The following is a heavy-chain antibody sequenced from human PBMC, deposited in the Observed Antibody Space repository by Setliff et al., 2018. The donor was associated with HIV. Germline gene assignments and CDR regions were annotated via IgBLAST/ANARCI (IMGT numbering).Heavy chain of an antibody. CDR1: GFTVSSNY. V-gene: IGHV3-66*01. J-gene: IGHJ4*02. D-gene: IGHD4-17*01. CDR2: IYSGGST. CDR3: ARGLDYGNYVRYFDY. Sequence: GGSLRLSCAASGFTVSSNYMNWVRQAPGKGLEWVSVIYSGGSTYYADSVKGRFTISIDNSKNTLYLQMNSLRAEDTAVYYCARGLDYGNYVRYFDYWGQGTLVTVSS.